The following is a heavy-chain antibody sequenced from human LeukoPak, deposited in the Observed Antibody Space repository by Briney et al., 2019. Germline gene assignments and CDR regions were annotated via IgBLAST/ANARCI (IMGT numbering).Heavy chain of an antibody. Sequence: GASVKVSCKASGYTFTGYYMHWVRQAPGQGLEWMGWINPNSGGTNYAQKFQGRVTMTRDTSISTAYMELSRLRSDDTAVYYCARAFHYDSSGYYNYWGQGTLVTVSS. V-gene: IGHV1-2*02. D-gene: IGHD3-22*01. CDR3: ARAFHYDSSGYYNY. CDR2: INPNSGGT. J-gene: IGHJ4*02. CDR1: GYTFTGYY.